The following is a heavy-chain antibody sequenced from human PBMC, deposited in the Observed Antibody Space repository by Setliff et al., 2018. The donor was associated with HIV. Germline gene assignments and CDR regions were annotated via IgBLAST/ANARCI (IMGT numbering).Heavy chain of an antibody. Sequence: GGSLRLSCAASGFTFSIYAMHWVRQAPGKGLEWVAFISYDGSYEYYADSVKGRFTISRDNSKNTLYLQMNSLRAEDTAVYYCARDLTMPLSHDFGGYYYYMDVWGKGTTVTVSS. V-gene: IGHV3-30*04. CDR3: ARDLTMPLSHDFGGYYYYMDV. CDR1: GFTFSIYA. J-gene: IGHJ6*03. D-gene: IGHD3-3*01. CDR2: ISYDGSYE.